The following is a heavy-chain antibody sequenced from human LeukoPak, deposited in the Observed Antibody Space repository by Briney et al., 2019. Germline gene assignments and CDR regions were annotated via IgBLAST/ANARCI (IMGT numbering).Heavy chain of an antibody. CDR3: ARANALYCSSTTCLFDY. J-gene: IGHJ4*02. CDR2: INPNSGGT. D-gene: IGHD2-2*01. V-gene: IGHV1-2*04. Sequence: GASVKVSCKASGYTFTGYYMHWVRQAPGQGLEWMGWINPNSGGTYSAQKFQGWVTMTRDTSISTAYMELSRLTSDDTAVYYCARANALYCSSTTCLFDYWGQGNLVTVSS. CDR1: GYTFTGYY.